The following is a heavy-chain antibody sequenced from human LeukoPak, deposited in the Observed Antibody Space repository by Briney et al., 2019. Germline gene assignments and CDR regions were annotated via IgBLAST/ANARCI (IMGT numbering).Heavy chain of an antibody. CDR1: GFTFSDYA. Sequence: GGSLRLSCAASGFTFSDYAMNWVRQAPGKGLEWVSLISGSGVNTYYADSVKGRFTISRDTPKNTVSLQMNSLRGEDTAVYYCAKDVRVGGGGMDVWGQGTPVTVSS. D-gene: IGHD1-26*01. CDR3: AKDVRVGGGGMDV. J-gene: IGHJ6*02. CDR2: ISGSGVNT. V-gene: IGHV3-23*01.